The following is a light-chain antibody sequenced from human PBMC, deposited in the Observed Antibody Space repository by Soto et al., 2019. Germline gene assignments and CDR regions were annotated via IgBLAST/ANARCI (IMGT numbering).Light chain of an antibody. Sequence: DIQMTQSPSTLSASVGDRVTITCRASQSITDWLAWYQQKPGKAPKFLIYKASNLEGGVPSRFSGSGSGTEFILTISSLQPADFATEYCQYWDDYSWTFGQGTKVEIK. CDR2: KAS. CDR1: QSITDW. J-gene: IGKJ1*01. V-gene: IGKV1-5*03. CDR3: QYWDDYSWT.